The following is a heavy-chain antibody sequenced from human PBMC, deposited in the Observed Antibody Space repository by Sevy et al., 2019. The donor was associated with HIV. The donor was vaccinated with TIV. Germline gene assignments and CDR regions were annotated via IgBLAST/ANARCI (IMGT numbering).Heavy chain of an antibody. CDR1: GYSINSGYY. D-gene: IGHD3-10*01. Sequence: SETLSLTCTVSGYSINSGYYWGWIRQPPGEGLEWIGSNFHMGNTYYSPSLESRVTISIDTSKNQFSLKLSSVTAADTAMYYCARNNFYGTGNLYWYFDLWGRGTLVTVSS. J-gene: IGHJ2*01. CDR2: NFHMGNT. V-gene: IGHV4-38-2*02. CDR3: ARNNFYGTGNLYWYFDL.